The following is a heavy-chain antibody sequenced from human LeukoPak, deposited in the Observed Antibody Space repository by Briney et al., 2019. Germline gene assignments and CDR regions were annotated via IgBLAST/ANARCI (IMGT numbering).Heavy chain of an antibody. CDR3: AKEGTWKLQMYPFY. J-gene: IGHJ4*02. CDR1: GFTFSSYS. V-gene: IGHV3-30*02. CDR2: IRYDGSNK. D-gene: IGHD1-1*01. Sequence: PGGSLRLSCAASGFTFSSYSMNWVRQAPGKGLEWVAFIRYDGSNKYYADSVKGRFTISRDNSKNTLYLQMNSLRAEDTAVYYCAKEGTWKLQMYPFYWGQGTLVTVSS.